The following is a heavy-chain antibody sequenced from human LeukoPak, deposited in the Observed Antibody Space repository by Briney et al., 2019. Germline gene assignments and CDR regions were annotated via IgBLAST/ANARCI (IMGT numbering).Heavy chain of an antibody. V-gene: IGHV5-51*01. D-gene: IGHD2-21*02. CDR2: IYPGDSDT. Sequence: GASLKISCKGSGYSFTNYWIGWVRQLPGKGLEWMGIIYPGDSDTRYSPSFQGQVTISADKSISTAYLQWSSLKASDTAMYYCARCVVVTAIGAYYFDYWGQGTLVTVSS. CDR3: ARCVVVTAIGAYYFDY. J-gene: IGHJ4*02. CDR1: GYSFTNYW.